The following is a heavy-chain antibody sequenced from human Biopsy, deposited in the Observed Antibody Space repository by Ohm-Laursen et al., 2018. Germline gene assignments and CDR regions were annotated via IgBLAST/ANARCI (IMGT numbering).Heavy chain of an antibody. V-gene: IGHV1-2*02. CDR2: INPNSGIA. J-gene: IGHJ6*02. CDR3: ARVPAYPSIDGYYGLDL. Sequence: ASVKVSCKASGYTFAGYYLHWVRQAPGHGLEWMGWINPNSGIANYAQSFQGRLIVTRDTSISTAYMELTSLTFDDTAIYYCARVPAYPSIDGYYGLDLWGQGTTVIVSS. D-gene: IGHD3-9*01. CDR1: GYTFAGYY.